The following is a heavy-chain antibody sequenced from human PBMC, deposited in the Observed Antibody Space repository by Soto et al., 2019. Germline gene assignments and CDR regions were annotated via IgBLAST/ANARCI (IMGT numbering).Heavy chain of an antibody. J-gene: IGHJ6*02. CDR3: ARSLTEGYCTITGCYTRPLYGMDV. V-gene: IGHV1-18*04. CDR1: GYIYTNYG. CDR2: ISAYTGAT. D-gene: IGHD2-2*02. Sequence: QVQLAQSGPEVKKPGASVKVSCKASGYIYTNYGLSWLRQAPGQGLEWVGWISAYTGATDYAKNFKDRVTLTIDTSTTTGYMEVRSLRSDDTAIYYCARSLTEGYCTITGCYTRPLYGMDVWGQGTTVTVSS.